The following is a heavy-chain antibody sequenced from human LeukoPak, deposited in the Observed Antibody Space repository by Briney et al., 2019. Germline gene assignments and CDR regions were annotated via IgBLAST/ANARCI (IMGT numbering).Heavy chain of an antibody. V-gene: IGHV3-7*01. J-gene: IGHJ4*02. D-gene: IGHD2/OR15-2a*01. CDR3: SNGIYDKSY. Sequence: GGSLRLSCTASGFTFTTYWMAWVRQAPGKGLEWVSNINQDGSEAYYAESVRGRFTSSRDNAKNSLYLQMNSLRAEGTAVYFCSNGIYDKSYWGQGALVIVSS. CDR2: INQDGSEA. CDR1: GFTFTTYW.